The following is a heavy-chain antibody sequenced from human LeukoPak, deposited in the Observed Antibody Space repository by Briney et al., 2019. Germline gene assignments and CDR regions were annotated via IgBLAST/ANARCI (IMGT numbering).Heavy chain of an antibody. V-gene: IGHV3-7*04. CDR3: ARDPYSNFFGAFDI. J-gene: IGHJ3*02. CDR1: EFTFSSYW. D-gene: IGHD6-13*01. Sequence: PGGSLRPSCVASEFTFSSYWMTWVRQAPGKGLEWVANIKPDGSDEYYVDSVKGRFAISRDNAKNSLYLQMNSLRAEDTAVYYCARDPYSNFFGAFDIWGQGTMVTVSS. CDR2: IKPDGSDE.